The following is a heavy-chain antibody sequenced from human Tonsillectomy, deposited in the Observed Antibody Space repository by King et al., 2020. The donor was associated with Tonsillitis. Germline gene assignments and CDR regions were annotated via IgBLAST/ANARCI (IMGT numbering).Heavy chain of an antibody. CDR3: VRALRQQPAANWLDS. D-gene: IGHD6-13*01. CDR2: INRDGSGT. J-gene: IGHJ5*01. Sequence: VQLVESGGGLVQPGGSLRLSCAASGFSLSRYWMHWVRQVPGKGLVWVSRINRDGSGTTYADSVKGRFTVSRDNARNTLYLQMNSLRVDDAAVYYCVRALRQQPAANWLDSWGQGTLVTVTS. V-gene: IGHV3-74*03. CDR1: GFSLSRYW.